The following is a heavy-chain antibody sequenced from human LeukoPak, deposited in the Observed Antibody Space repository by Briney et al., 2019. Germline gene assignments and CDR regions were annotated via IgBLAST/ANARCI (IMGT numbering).Heavy chain of an antibody. CDR2: IFHNGNA. V-gene: IGHV4-39*07. D-gene: IGHD4-17*01. J-gene: IGHJ4*02. CDR3: ARAGYGDSDFDY. Sequence: SETLSLTCSVSGGTISTSNYYWVWIRQSPEKGLEWIGSIFHNGNAFYSPSLQSRVTISVDTSKNQFSLKLNSVTAADTAVYYCARAGYGDSDFDYWGQGTLVTVSS. CDR1: GGTISTSNYY.